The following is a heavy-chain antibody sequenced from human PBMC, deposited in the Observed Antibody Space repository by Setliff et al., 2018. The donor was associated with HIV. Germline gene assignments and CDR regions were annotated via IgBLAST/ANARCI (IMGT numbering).Heavy chain of an antibody. CDR1: GFTFSSYS. J-gene: IGHJ4*02. V-gene: IGHV3-21*01. Sequence: GGSLRLSCAASGFTFSSYSMNWVRQAPGKGLEWVSSISSSSSYIYYADSVKGRFTISRDNAKNSLYLQMNSLRAEDTAVYYCARHESGRSSSWSNFDYWGQGTLVTVSS. CDR2: ISSSSSYI. CDR3: ARHESGRSSSWSNFDY. D-gene: IGHD6-13*01.